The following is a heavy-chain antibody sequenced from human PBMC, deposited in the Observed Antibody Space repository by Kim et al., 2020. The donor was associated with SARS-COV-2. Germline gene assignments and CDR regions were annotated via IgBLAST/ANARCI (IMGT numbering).Heavy chain of an antibody. Sequence: SVKVSCKASGGTFSSYAISWVRQAPGQGLEWMGGIIPIFGTANYAQKFQGRVTITADESTSTAYMELSSLRSEDTAVYYCARDVLPFHYYYYGMDVWGQGTTVTVSS. D-gene: IGHD2-15*01. CDR3: ARDVLPFHYYYYGMDV. CDR1: GGTFSSYA. J-gene: IGHJ6*02. V-gene: IGHV1-69*13. CDR2: IIPIFGTA.